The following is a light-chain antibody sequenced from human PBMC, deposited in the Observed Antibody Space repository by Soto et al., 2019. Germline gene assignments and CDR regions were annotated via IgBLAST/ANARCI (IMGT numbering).Light chain of an antibody. CDR3: QQYNDWPLT. CDR1: QSVSSN. J-gene: IGKJ1*01. V-gene: IGKV3-15*01. Sequence: EVVMRQSPATLSVSPGEGATLSCRASQSVSSNLAWYQQKPGQAPSLRIYGAFTRATGIPARFSGTGSGTEFTLTISSLQSEDFALYYCQQYNDWPLTFGQGTKVDIK. CDR2: GAF.